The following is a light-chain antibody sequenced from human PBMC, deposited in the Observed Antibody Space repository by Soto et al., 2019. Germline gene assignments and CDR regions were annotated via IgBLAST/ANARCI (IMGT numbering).Light chain of an antibody. CDR1: SSDVGGYNY. Sequence: QSALTQPASVSGSPGQSITISCTGTSSDVGGYNYVSWYQQHPGKAPKLMIYDVSNRPSGVSNRFSGSKSGNTASLTISGLQAQEGAGYYCSSYTNSRPYVFGTGTKLTVL. CDR2: DVS. V-gene: IGLV2-14*01. CDR3: SSYTNSRPYV. J-gene: IGLJ1*01.